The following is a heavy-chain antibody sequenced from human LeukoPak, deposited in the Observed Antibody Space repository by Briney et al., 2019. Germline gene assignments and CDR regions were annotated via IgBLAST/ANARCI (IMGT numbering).Heavy chain of an antibody. CDR3: ARMVRGVIILDY. Sequence: SETLSLTCTASGGSISSGDYYWSWIRQPPGKGLGWIGYIYYSGSTYYNPSLKSRVTISVDTSKNQFSLKLSSVTAADTAVYYCARMVRGVIILDYWGQGTLVTVSS. CDR2: IYYSGST. D-gene: IGHD3-10*01. J-gene: IGHJ4*02. V-gene: IGHV4-30-4*08. CDR1: GGSISSGDYY.